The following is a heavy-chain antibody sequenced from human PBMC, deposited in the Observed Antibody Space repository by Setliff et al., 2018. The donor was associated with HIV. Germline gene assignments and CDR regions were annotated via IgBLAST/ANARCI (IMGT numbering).Heavy chain of an antibody. D-gene: IGHD4-17*01. Sequence: PSETLSLTCTVSGGSINSGDYYWSWIRQPPGKGLEWIGYIYYSGTTRSNPSLQSRVTISLDTSNNQFSLKLTSVTAADTAMYYCAPFFVTTVTNQDYWGQGTPVTVSS. CDR1: GGSINSGDYY. CDR2: IYYSGTT. V-gene: IGHV4-30-4*08. CDR3: APFFVTTVTNQDY. J-gene: IGHJ4*02.